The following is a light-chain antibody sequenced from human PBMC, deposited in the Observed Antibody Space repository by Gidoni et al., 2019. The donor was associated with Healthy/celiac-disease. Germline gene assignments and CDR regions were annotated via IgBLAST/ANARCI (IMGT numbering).Light chain of an antibody. CDR2: GAS. V-gene: IGKV3-20*01. CDR1: QSVSSSY. J-gene: IGKJ2*01. CDR3: QQYGSSSYT. Sequence: EIVLTQSPGTLSLSPGERATLSCRASQSVSSSYLAWYQQKPGQAPRPLIYGASSRATGIPDMFSGSGSETDFTLTISRLEPEDFAVYYCQQYGSSSYTFGQGTKLEIK.